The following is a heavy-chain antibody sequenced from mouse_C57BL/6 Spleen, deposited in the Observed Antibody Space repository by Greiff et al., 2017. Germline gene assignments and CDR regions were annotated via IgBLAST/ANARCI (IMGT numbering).Heavy chain of an antibody. D-gene: IGHD2-2*01. CDR2: ISYDGSN. CDR3: ARDGGDGYAFDY. Sequence: EVKLQQSGPGLVKPSQSLSLTCSVTGYSITSGYYWNWIRQFPGNKLEWMGYISYDGSNNYNPSLKNRISITRDTSKNQFFLKLNSVTTEDTATYYCARDGGDGYAFDYWGQGTTLTVSS. CDR1: GYSITSGYY. J-gene: IGHJ2*01. V-gene: IGHV3-6*01.